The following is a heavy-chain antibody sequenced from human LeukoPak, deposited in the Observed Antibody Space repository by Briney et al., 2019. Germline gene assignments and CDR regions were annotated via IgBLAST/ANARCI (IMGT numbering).Heavy chain of an antibody. V-gene: IGHV4-59*08. CDR1: GGSISSYY. CDR3: ARVWNYYDSSGYSTDAFDI. Sequence: SETLSLTCTVSGGSISSYYWSWIRQPPGKGLEWIGYIYYSGSTNYNPSLKSRVTISVDTSKNQFSLKLSSVTAADTAVYYCARVWNYYDSSGYSTDAFDIWGQGTMVTVSS. CDR2: IYYSGST. D-gene: IGHD3-22*01. J-gene: IGHJ3*02.